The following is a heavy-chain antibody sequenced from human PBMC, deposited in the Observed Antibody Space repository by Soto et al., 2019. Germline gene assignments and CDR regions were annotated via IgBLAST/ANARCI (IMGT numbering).Heavy chain of an antibody. V-gene: IGHV3-48*01. CDR1: GFTFSSYS. CDR3: ARRSCYGMDV. J-gene: IGHJ6*02. D-gene: IGHD1-26*01. CDR2: ISSSSSTI. Sequence: EVQLVESGGGLVQPGGSLRLSCAASGFTFSSYSMNWVRQAPGKGLEWVSYISSSSSTIYYADSVKGRFTISRDNAKNSLYLQMNSLRAEDTAVYYCARRSCYGMDVWGQGTTVTVSS.